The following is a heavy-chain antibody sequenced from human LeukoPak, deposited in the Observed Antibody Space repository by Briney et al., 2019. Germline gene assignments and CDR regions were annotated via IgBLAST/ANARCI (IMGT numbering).Heavy chain of an antibody. D-gene: IGHD3-22*01. V-gene: IGHV1-46*01. CDR3: ARDYYDSSGYYRHTSKYYFDY. CDR1: GYTFTSYY. J-gene: IGHJ4*02. Sequence: ASVKVSCKASGYTFTSYYMHWVRQAPGQGLEWMGIINPSGGSTSYAQKFQGRVTMTRDTSTSTVYMELSSLRSEDTAVHYCARDYYDSSGYYRHTSKYYFDYWGQGTLVTVSS. CDR2: INPSGGST.